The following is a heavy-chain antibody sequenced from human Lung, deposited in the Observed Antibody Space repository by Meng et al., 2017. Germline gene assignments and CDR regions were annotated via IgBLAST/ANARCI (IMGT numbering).Heavy chain of an antibody. CDR3: ARGPTTMAHDFDY. J-gene: IGHJ4*02. CDR1: GGSFSDYY. D-gene: IGHD4-11*01. Sequence: QGQRQQWGAGLLKPSETLSLTCVVSGGSFSDYYWSWIRHPPGKGLEWIGEINHSGSTNYNPSLESRATISVDTSQNNLSLKLSSVTAADSAVYYCARGPTTMAHDFDYWGQGTLVTVSS. CDR2: INHSGST. V-gene: IGHV4-34*01.